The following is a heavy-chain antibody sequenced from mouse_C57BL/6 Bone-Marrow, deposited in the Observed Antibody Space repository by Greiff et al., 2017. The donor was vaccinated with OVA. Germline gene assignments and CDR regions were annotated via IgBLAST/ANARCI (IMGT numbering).Heavy chain of an antibody. CDR1: GYTFTSYW. D-gene: IGHD1-1*01. CDR2: IDPSDSYT. J-gene: IGHJ1*03. V-gene: IGHV1-69*01. Sequence: VQLQQPGAELVMPGASVKLSCKASGYTFTSYWMHWVKQRPGQGLEWIGEIDPSDSYTNYNQKFKGKATLTVDKSSSTAYMQLSSLTSEDSAVYDCAREYYGSGSWYFDVWGTGTAVTVSA. CDR3: AREYYGSGSWYFDV.